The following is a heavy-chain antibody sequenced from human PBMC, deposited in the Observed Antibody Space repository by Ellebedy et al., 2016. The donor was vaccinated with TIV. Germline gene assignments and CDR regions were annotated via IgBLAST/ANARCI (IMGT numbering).Heavy chain of an antibody. V-gene: IGHV3-23*03. D-gene: IGHD5-18*01. CDR1: GFTFSRYH. CDR2: INRGADIR. Sequence: PGGSLRLSCAASGFTFSRYHMNWVRQAPGKGLEWVSGINRGADIRHYADSVKGRFTISRDNSEKILYLQMDNLRAEDSAVYYCTKDKGYTYGLENYFDSWGQGTPVTVSS. CDR3: TKDKGYTYGLENYFDS. J-gene: IGHJ4*02.